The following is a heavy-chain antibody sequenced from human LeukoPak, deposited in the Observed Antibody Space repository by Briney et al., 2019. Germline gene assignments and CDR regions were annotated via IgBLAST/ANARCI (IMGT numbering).Heavy chain of an antibody. CDR3: ARDVQQLANYYYYGLDV. V-gene: IGHV1-2*02. J-gene: IGHJ6*02. CDR2: INPNSGGT. D-gene: IGHD6-13*01. Sequence: ASVKVSCKASGYTFTGYYMHWVRQAPGQGLEWMGWINPNSGGTNYAQKFQGRVTMTRDTSISTAYMELNRLRSDDTAVYYCARDVQQLANYYYYGLDVRGQGTTVTVSS. CDR1: GYTFTGYY.